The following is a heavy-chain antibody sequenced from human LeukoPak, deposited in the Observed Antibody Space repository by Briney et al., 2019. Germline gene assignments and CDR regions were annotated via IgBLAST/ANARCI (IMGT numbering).Heavy chain of an antibody. CDR2: ISAYNGNT. CDR1: GYTFTSYG. D-gene: IGHD3-16*01. J-gene: IGHJ5*02. V-gene: IGHV1-18*01. Sequence: ASVKVSCKASGYTFTSYGISWVRQAPGQGLEWMGWISAYNGNTNYAQKLQGRVTITTDESTSTAYMELSSLRSEDTAVYYCARDLGEGLYVALVHWGQGTLVTVSS. CDR3: ARDLGEGLYVALVH.